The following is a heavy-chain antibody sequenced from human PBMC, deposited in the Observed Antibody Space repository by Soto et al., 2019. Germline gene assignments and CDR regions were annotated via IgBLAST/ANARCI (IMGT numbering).Heavy chain of an antibody. J-gene: IGHJ3*01. V-gene: IGHV2-5*01. CDR1: GFSLSTSGVG. CDR3: AHRSFANDACDL. D-gene: IGHD3-3*01. Sequence: QITLKESGPTLVKPTQTLTLTCTFSGFSLSTSGVGVGWIRQPPGKALEWLALIYWNDDKHYSPTLKSRLPIXNXXSKNRVVLTMTNMEPVDTATYSCAHRSFANDACDLWGQGTMVTVSS. CDR2: IYWNDDK.